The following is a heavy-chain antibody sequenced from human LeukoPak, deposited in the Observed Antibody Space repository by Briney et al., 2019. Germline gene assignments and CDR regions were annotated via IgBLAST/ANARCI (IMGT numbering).Heavy chain of an antibody. CDR2: IQSDGTST. CDR1: GFTFTSYW. J-gene: IGHJ4*02. V-gene: IGHV3-74*01. CDR3: ARGYSVRGDY. Sequence: GGSLRLSCAASGFTFTSYWMHWFRQVPGKGLVWVSRIQSDGTSTNYADSVKGRFTISRDNAKNTLYLQMNSLRVEDTAVYYCARGYSVRGDYWGQGTLVTVSS. D-gene: IGHD2-21*01.